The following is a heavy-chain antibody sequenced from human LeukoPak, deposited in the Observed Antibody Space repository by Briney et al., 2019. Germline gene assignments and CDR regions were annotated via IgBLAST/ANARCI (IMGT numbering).Heavy chain of an antibody. Sequence: PGGSLRLSCAASGFTFSSYAMHWVRQAPGKGLEYVSAISSNGGSTYYANSVKGRFTISRDNSKNTLYLQLNSLRAEDTAVYYCAKRDAVTEFDYWGQGTLVTVSS. V-gene: IGHV3-64*01. J-gene: IGHJ4*02. CDR2: ISSNGGST. CDR3: AKRDAVTEFDY. D-gene: IGHD2-21*02. CDR1: GFTFSSYA.